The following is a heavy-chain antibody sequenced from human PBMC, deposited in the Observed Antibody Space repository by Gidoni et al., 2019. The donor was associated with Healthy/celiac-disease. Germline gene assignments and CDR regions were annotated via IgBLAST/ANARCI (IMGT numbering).Heavy chain of an antibody. Sequence: EVQLLDSGGGVVQPGRTLILCCAGSGITSDDYAMHWVRQGPGKGLEWVSGSSWNSGSIGYADSVKGRFTITRDNAKNSLYLQMNGLRAEDTALYYCAKDAVGALGYFDYWGQGTLVTVSS. V-gene: IGHV3-9*02. CDR1: GITSDDYA. J-gene: IGHJ4*02. CDR3: AKDAVGALGYFDY. CDR2: SSWNSGSI. D-gene: IGHD1-26*01.